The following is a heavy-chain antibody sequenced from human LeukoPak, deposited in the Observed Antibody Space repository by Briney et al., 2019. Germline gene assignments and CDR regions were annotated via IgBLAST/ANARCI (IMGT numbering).Heavy chain of an antibody. J-gene: IGHJ4*02. D-gene: IGHD5-12*01. CDR1: GFTFSTSA. Sequence: GGSLRLSCAASGFTFSTSATGWVRQAPGKGLEWVSTISGSGGDTYYAASVRGRFTISRDNSKNTLYLQMNSLRADDTAVYYCAARPPIIVAGPFEYWGQGTLVTVSS. CDR2: ISGSGGDT. CDR3: AARPPIIVAGPFEY. V-gene: IGHV3-23*01.